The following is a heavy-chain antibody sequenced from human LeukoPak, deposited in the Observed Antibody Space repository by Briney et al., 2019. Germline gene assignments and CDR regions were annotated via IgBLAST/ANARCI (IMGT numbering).Heavy chain of an antibody. D-gene: IGHD2-15*01. CDR2: IYYSGST. CDR1: GGSISNYF. Sequence: PSETLSLTCTVSGGSISNYFWSWIRQPPGKGLEWIGFIYYSGSTNYNPSLKSRVTISVDTSKNQFSLKLRSVTAADTAVYYCARVGYCSGGGCYGLGYWGQGTLVTVSS. J-gene: IGHJ4*02. CDR3: ARVGYCSGGGCYGLGY. V-gene: IGHV4-59*01.